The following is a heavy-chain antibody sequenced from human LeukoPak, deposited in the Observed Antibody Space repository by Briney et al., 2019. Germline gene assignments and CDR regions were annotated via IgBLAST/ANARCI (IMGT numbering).Heavy chain of an antibody. CDR3: ARGTRWLQPYYFDY. J-gene: IGHJ4*02. V-gene: IGHV1-2*02. CDR1: GYTFTGYY. Sequence: ASVKVSCKASGYTFTGYYMHWVRQAPGQGLEWMGWINPNSGGTNYAQEFQGRVTMTRDTSISTAYMELSRLRSDDTAVYYCARGTRWLQPYYFDYWGQGTLVTVSS. D-gene: IGHD5-24*01. CDR2: INPNSGGT.